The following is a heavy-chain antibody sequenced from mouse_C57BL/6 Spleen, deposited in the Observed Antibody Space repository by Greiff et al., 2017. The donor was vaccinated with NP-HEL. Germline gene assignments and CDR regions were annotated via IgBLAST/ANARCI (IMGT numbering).Heavy chain of an antibody. J-gene: IGHJ3*01. CDR3: ARLVAWFAY. Sequence: EVHLVESGGGLVKPGGSLKLSCAASGFTFSSYAMSWVRQTPEKRLEWVATMSDGGSYTYYPDNVKGRFTISRDNAKNNLYLQMSHLKSEDTAMYYCARLVAWFAYWGQGTLVTVSA. V-gene: IGHV5-4*01. CDR2: MSDGGSYT. CDR1: GFTFSSYA.